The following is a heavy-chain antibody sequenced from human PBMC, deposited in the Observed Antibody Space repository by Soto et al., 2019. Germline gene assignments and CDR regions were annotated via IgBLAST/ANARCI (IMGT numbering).Heavy chain of an antibody. J-gene: IGHJ4*02. CDR2: VSSSSSTI. CDR3: ARDPGSSYGPPDY. V-gene: IGHV3-48*02. Sequence: EVQLVESGGGLVQPGGSLRLSCAASGFTISSYRMNWVRQAPGKGLEWVSYVSSSSSTIYCADSVKGRFTISRDNAKNSLYLQMNSLRDEDTAVYYCARDPGSSYGPPDYWGQGTLVTVSS. CDR1: GFTISSYR. D-gene: IGHD5-18*01.